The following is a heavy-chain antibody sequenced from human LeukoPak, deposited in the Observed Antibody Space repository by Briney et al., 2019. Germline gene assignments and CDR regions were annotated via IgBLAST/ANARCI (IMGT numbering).Heavy chain of an antibody. J-gene: IGHJ3*02. CDR2: IIPIFGTA. D-gene: IGHD2-15*01. CDR1: GGTFNSYA. Sequence: ASVKVSCKASGGTFNSYAISWVRQAPGQRLEGMGGIIPIFGTANYAQKFQGRVTITADESTSTAYMELSSLRSEDTAVYYCARGTLPGYCCGARYRATGAFDIWGKGTMVTVSS. V-gene: IGHV1-69*13. CDR3: ARGTLPGYCCGARYRATGAFDI.